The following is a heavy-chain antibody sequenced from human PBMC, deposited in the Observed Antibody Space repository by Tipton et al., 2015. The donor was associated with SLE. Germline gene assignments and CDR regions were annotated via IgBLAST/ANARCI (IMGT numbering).Heavy chain of an antibody. J-gene: IGHJ4*02. V-gene: IGHV4-59*01. D-gene: IGHD6-19*01. Sequence: TLSLTCTVSGGSISSYYWSWIRQPPGKGLEWIGYIDYSGSTNYNPSLKSRVTISVDTSKNQFSLKLSSVTAADTAVYYCARGPPASIAVAGTGHFDYWGQGTLVTVSS. CDR2: IDYSGST. CDR3: ARGPPASIAVAGTGHFDY. CDR1: GGSISSYY.